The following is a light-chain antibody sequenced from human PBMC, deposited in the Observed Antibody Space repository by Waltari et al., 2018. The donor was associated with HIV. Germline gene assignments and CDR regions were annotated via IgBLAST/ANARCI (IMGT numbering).Light chain of an antibody. V-gene: IGLV2-14*01. CDR2: EVS. CDR3: SSYTSTKVL. J-gene: IGLJ2*01. Sequence: QSALTQPASVSGSPGQSITISYIGTSSDVGGYHYVSWYQHHPGKAPKLMIYEVSNRPSGVSNRFSGSKSGNTASLTISGLQAEDEADYYCSSYTSTKVLFGGGTKLTVL. CDR1: SSDVGGYHY.